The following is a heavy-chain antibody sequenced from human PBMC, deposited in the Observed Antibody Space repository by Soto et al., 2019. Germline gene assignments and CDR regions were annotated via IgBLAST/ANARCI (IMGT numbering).Heavy chain of an antibody. D-gene: IGHD3-10*02. CDR3: ASRGYCCSGLRGWFDP. J-gene: IGHJ5*02. Sequence: QLQLQEAGPGLVKPSETLSLTCTVSGGPISTITYYWGWVRLPPGEKLEWIASIHYGGSVHYNSSLGCRATISINASKNLFILKLSSVTAADTSVYLWASRGYCCSGLRGWFDPWGQGTLVTVSS. CDR2: IHYGGSV. CDR1: GGPISTITYY. V-gene: IGHV4-39*01.